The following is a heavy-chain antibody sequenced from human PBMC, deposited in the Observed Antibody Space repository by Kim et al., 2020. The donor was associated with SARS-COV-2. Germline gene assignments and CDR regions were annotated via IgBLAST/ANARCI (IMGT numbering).Heavy chain of an antibody. CDR1: GYTFTDYG. Sequence: ASVKVSCKASGYTFTDYGFSWVRQAPGHGLEWMGWIDSDNGNTNYAQNLQGRVTMTADTSTSTAYMELMSMRSDDTAMYYCVRGHYGKIVGEYWGQGTRVTVSS. D-gene: IGHD1-26*01. V-gene: IGHV1-18*01. CDR2: IDSDNGNT. J-gene: IGHJ4*02. CDR3: VRGHYGKIVGEY.